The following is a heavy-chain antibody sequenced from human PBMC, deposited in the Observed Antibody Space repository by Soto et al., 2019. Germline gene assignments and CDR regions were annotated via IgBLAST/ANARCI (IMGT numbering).Heavy chain of an antibody. J-gene: IGHJ4*02. CDR3: ARGVYYYDSSGYYLDY. V-gene: IGHV1-69*13. D-gene: IGHD3-22*01. CDR1: GGTFSSYA. Sequence: SVKVSCKASGGTFSSYAISWVRQAPGQGLEWMGGIIPIFGTANYAQKFQGRVTITADESTSTAYMELSSLRSEDTAVYYCARGVYYYDSSGYYLDYWGQGTLVTV. CDR2: IIPIFGTA.